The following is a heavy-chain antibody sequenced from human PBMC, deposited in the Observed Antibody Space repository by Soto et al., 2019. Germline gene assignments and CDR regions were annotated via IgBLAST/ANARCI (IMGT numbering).Heavy chain of an antibody. CDR1: GFIFSNYV. J-gene: IGHJ4*02. D-gene: IGHD3-10*01. CDR2: MSYDGTTK. V-gene: IGHV3-30-3*01. Sequence: QVQLVESGGGVVQPGRSLRLSCAASGFIFSNYVMYWVRQAPGKGLEWVAFMSYDGTTKSYADSVKGRFTINRDNSQNTLYLQMNSLRPEDTGVYYCAREVLWSRYFDYWGQGTLVTVSS. CDR3: AREVLWSRYFDY.